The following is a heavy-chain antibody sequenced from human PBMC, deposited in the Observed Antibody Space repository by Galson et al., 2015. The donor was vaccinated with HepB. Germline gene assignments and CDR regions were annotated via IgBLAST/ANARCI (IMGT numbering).Heavy chain of an antibody. Sequence: TLSLTCTVAGGSISSSDYYWSWIRQSPGKGLEWIAYIYFSGATYYNPSLKSRVSMSVDTFKNQFSLRLNSVTAADTAVYYCARDPVLPAASIYYYYFMDVWGKGTTVIVSS. CDR1: GGSISSSDYY. CDR2: IYFSGAT. D-gene: IGHD2-2*01. J-gene: IGHJ6*03. V-gene: IGHV4-30-4*01. CDR3: ARDPVLPAASIYYYYFMDV.